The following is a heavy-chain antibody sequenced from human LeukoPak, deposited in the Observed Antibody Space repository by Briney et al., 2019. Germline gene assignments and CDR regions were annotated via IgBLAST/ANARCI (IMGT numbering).Heavy chain of an antibody. D-gene: IGHD5-18*01. V-gene: IGHV3-48*03. Sequence: GGSLRLSCAASGFTFSSYEMNWVRQAPGKGLEWVSYISSSGSTIYYADSVKGRFTISRDNAKNSLYLQMNSLRAEDTAVYYCARSSYGYFLDYWGQGTLVTVSS. CDR2: ISSSGSTI. CDR1: GFTFSSYE. J-gene: IGHJ4*02. CDR3: ARSSYGYFLDY.